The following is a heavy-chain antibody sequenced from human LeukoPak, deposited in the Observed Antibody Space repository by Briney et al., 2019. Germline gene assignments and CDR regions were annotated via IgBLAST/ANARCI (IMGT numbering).Heavy chain of an antibody. CDR3: AKWIVATIGGNWFDP. CDR2: ISGGGGST. J-gene: IGHJ5*02. D-gene: IGHD5-12*01. Sequence: GGSLRLSCAAAGSTFSSYAMSWVRQAPGKGLEWVAAISGGGGSTYYADSVKGRFTISRDNSKNTLYLQVNSLRAEDTAVYYCAKWIVATIGGNWFDPWGQGTLVTVSS. V-gene: IGHV3-23*01. CDR1: GSTFSSYA.